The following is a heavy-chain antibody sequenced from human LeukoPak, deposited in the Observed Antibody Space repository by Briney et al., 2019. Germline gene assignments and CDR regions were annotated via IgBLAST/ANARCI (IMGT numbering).Heavy chain of an antibody. Sequence: ASVKVSCKASGYTFTGYSIHWVRQAPGQGGEWMGWINPNSGGTNYAQKFQGRVTITRDTSINTAYMELSRLRSDDTAVYYCARDYRFFQEQVGPYYSYGLDVWGQGITVTVSS. CDR1: GYTFTGYS. D-gene: IGHD6-13*01. J-gene: IGHJ6*02. CDR3: ARDYRFFQEQVGPYYSYGLDV. CDR2: INPNSGGT. V-gene: IGHV1-2*02.